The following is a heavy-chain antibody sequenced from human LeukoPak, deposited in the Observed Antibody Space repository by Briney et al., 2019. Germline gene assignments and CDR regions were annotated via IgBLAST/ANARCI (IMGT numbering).Heavy chain of an antibody. CDR2: ISSSSTTI. J-gene: IGHJ4*02. CDR3: ARVMYSGSYYSVDY. D-gene: IGHD1-26*01. V-gene: IGHV3-48*02. Sequence: GGSLRLSCAASGHTFRSYSMNWVRQAPGKGLEWVSYISSSSTTIYYADSVKGRFTISRDNAKNSLYLQMNSLRDEDTAVYYCARVMYSGSYYSVDYWGQGTLATVSS. CDR1: GHTFRSYS.